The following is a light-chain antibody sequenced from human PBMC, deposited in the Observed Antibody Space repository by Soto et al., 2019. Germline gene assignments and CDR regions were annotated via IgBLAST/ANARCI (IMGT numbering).Light chain of an antibody. J-gene: IGKJ4*01. CDR2: ATS. V-gene: IGKV1D-16*01. CDR3: QQYNNFPPT. Sequence: DVQMTQSPSSVSASVGDRVSITCRASQSVNNWLAWYQQRPGKAPKSLIYATSTLQSGVPSRFSGSGSGTDFTLTIDSLQPEDFATYYCQQYNNFPPTFGGGTKVDI. CDR1: QSVNNW.